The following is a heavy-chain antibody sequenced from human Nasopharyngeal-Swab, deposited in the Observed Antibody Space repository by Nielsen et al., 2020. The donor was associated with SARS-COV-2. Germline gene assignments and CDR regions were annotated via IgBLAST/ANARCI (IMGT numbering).Heavy chain of an antibody. Sequence: GGSLRLSCAASESTFSSYNMNWVRQAPGKGLEWVSSISSSSSYIYYADSVKGRFTISRDNAKNSLYLQMNSLRAEDTAVYYCARGCVLTGPSCYYYGMDVWGQGTTVTVSS. CDR2: ISSSSSYI. CDR1: ESTFSSYN. D-gene: IGHD3-9*01. CDR3: ARGCVLTGPSCYYYGMDV. J-gene: IGHJ6*02. V-gene: IGHV3-21*01.